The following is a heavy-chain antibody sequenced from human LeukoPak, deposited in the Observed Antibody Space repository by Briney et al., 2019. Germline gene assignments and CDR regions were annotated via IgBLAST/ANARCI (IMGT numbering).Heavy chain of an antibody. Sequence: ASVKASCKASGYTFTSYGISWVRQAPGQGLEWMGWISAYNGNTNYAQKLQGRVTMTTDTSTSTAYMELRSLRSDDTAVYYCARGRFVNGVVNPTYYYMDVWGKGTTVTVSS. J-gene: IGHJ6*03. V-gene: IGHV1-18*01. D-gene: IGHD3-3*01. CDR3: ARGRFVNGVVNPTYYYMDV. CDR2: ISAYNGNT. CDR1: GYTFTSYG.